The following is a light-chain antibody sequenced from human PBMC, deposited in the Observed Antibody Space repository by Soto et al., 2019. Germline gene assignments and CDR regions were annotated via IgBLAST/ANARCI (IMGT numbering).Light chain of an antibody. Sequence: QSVLTQPASVSGSRGQSITISCVGRNTDVGQDKSVSWYQQGPGKAPKLLIFEVTNRPSGVPDRFSGSKSGTSASLAINGLQAEDEAHYYCQSYDNSLSGSWVFGGGTKLTVL. CDR1: NTDVGQDKS. CDR3: QSYDNSLSGSWV. CDR2: EVT. J-gene: IGLJ3*02. V-gene: IGLV2-14*01.